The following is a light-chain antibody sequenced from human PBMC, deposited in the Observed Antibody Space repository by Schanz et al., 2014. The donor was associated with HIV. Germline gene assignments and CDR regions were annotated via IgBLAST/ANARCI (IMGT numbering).Light chain of an antibody. CDR3: QNTGSAPLT. CDR2: SAS. CDR1: KDISNY. Sequence: DFQMTQSPSSLSASVGDRVTITCRASKDISNYLAWYQQRPGQVPRLLIDSASTLQTGVPSRFSGSGSGTDFTLTINSLQPEDFATYYCQNTGSAPLTFGGGTKVEVK. V-gene: IGKV1-27*01. J-gene: IGKJ4*01.